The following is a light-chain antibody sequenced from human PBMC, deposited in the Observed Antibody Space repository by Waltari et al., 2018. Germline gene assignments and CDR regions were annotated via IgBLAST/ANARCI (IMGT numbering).Light chain of an antibody. CDR1: NIGSKS. V-gene: IGLV3-21*02. CDR3: WVWDSSSDHVV. Sequence: SYVLTQPPSVSVAPGQPARIPCGGNNIGSKSVHWYQQQPGPAPGLVVYDDSDRPSGIPERFSGSNSGNTATLTISRVEAGDEADYYCWVWDSSSDHVVFGGGTKLTVL. J-gene: IGLJ2*01. CDR2: DDS.